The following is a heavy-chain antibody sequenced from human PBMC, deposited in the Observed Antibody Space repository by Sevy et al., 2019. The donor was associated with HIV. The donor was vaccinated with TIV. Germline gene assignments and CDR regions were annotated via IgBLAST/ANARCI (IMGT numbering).Heavy chain of an antibody. CDR2: LGRNGIYI. CDR3: AKDFWALSSFRGDDY. V-gene: IGHV3-30*02. CDR1: GFTLSTYG. J-gene: IGHJ4*02. D-gene: IGHD2-2*01. Sequence: GRSLRLSCAASGFTLSTYGMHWVRQAPGEGLEWVAFLGRNGIYIKYADSVKGRFTISRDYAKNTLYLQMNSLRAEDTAVYYCAKDFWALSSFRGDDYWGQGTQVTVSS.